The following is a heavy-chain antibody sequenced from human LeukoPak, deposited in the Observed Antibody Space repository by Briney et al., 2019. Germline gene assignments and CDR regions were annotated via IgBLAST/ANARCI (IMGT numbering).Heavy chain of an antibody. CDR2: ISSSSSTI. V-gene: IGHV3-48*01. D-gene: IGHD6-19*01. CDR3: ARDNSGWGSYFDY. Sequence: PGGSLRLSCAASGFTFSSYSMNWVRQAPGKGLEWVSYISSSSSTIYYADSVKGRFTISRDNSKNTLYLQMNSLRAEDTAVYYCARDNSGWGSYFDYWGQGTLVTVSS. CDR1: GFTFSSYS. J-gene: IGHJ4*02.